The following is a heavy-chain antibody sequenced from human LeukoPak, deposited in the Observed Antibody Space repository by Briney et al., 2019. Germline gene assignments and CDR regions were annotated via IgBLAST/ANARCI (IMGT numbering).Heavy chain of an antibody. Sequence: GGSLRLSCAGSGFDLWRYAMSWVRQAKGKGLEWVADISDCGDGTHYADSVQGRCTISRGNSKNTLYLQMNSLRAEDTVVYYCAKDKSGGRYFDWFPPAPWGQGTLVTVSS. CDR2: ISDCGDGT. CDR1: GFDLWRYA. J-gene: IGHJ5*02. D-gene: IGHD3-9*01. CDR3: AKDKSGGRYFDWFPPAP. V-gene: IGHV3-23*01.